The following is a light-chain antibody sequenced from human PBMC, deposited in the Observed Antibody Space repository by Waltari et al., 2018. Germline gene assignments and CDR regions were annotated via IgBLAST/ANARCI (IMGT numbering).Light chain of an antibody. Sequence: VVMTQSPVSLSITPGQSASMTCRARQRVQDSNGNTYLSWFLQKPGQPPRRLIYRVSRRDSGVPNRVSGSGAGTDFTLNINKVGPEDVGTYYCMQSSHFPITFGPGTKLEIK. V-gene: IGKV2-30*01. CDR3: MQSSHFPIT. CDR2: RVS. CDR1: QRVQDSNGNTY. J-gene: IGKJ3*01.